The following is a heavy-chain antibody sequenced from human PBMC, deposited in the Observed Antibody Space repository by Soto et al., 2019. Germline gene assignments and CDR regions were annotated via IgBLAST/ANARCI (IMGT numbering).Heavy chain of an antibody. Sequence: QVQLQQWGAGLLRPSETLSLTCAFYGGSFDDFYWIWVRQSPGKGLEWVGEISHDGGTNYSPSLPSRVSISVDTSKNQFSVHLRSVTAADTGLYYCARGQLVWYGDLTPYHRDMDVWGQGTTVTVSS. D-gene: IGHD3-10*01. CDR1: GGSFDDFY. J-gene: IGHJ6*02. CDR3: ARGQLVWYGDLTPYHRDMDV. CDR2: ISHDGGT. V-gene: IGHV4-34*02.